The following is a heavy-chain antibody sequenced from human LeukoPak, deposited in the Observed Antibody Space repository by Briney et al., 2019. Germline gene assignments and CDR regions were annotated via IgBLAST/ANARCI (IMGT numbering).Heavy chain of an antibody. CDR3: ARDQNSPWTFDI. D-gene: IGHD1-1*01. CDR1: GGSISSYY. Sequence: SETLSLTCTVSGGSISSYYWSWIRQPPGKGLEWIGYIYYSGSTNYNPSLKSRVTISVDTSKNQFSLKLSSVTAADTAVYYCARDQNSPWTFDIWGQGTMVTVSS. V-gene: IGHV4-59*01. CDR2: IYYSGST. J-gene: IGHJ3*02.